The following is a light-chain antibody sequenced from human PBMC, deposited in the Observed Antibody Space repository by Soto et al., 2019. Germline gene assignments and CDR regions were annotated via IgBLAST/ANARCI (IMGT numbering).Light chain of an antibody. CDR2: EVN. V-gene: IGLV2-8*01. J-gene: IGLJ1*01. Sequence: QSVLTQPPSASGSPGQSVTISCTGSRSDVGDYKYVSWCQQYPGKAPKLIIYEVNRRPSGVPDRFSGSKSDNAASLTVSGLQAEDEADYYCCSYAGSSYVFGSGTKVTVL. CDR3: CSYAGSSYV. CDR1: RSDVGDYKY.